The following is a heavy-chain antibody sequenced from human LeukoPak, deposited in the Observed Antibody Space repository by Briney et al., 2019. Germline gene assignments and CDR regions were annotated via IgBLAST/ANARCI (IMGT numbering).Heavy chain of an antibody. D-gene: IGHD3-9*01. J-gene: IGHJ6*02. V-gene: IGHV1-8*01. CDR2: MHPNRGNT. CDR3: ARGRAYYDILTGYYTHQYNNGMEV. Sequence: EASVKVSCKAPGYTFPSYDINWVRPATGQGVEWMGWMHPNRGNTGYAQKFQDRVTMTRNTSISTAYMELSSLRSEDTAVYYCARGRAYYDILTGYYTHQYNNGMEVWGQGTTVTVSS. CDR1: GYTFPSYD.